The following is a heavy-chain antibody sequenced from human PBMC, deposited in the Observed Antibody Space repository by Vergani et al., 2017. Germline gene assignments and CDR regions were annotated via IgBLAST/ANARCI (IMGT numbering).Heavy chain of an antibody. CDR1: GFTFSSYG. CDR2: ISYDGSNK. J-gene: IGHJ6*02. Sequence: QVQLVESGGGVVQPGRSLRLSCAASGFTFSSYGKHWVRQAPGKGLEWVAVISYDGSNKDYADSVKGRFTISRDKSKNTLYLQMNSLRAADAAVYYCARECYSNYLYYYYYYGMDVWGQGTTVTVSS. CDR3: ARECYSNYLYYYYYYGMDV. V-gene: IGHV3-30*03. D-gene: IGHD4-11*01.